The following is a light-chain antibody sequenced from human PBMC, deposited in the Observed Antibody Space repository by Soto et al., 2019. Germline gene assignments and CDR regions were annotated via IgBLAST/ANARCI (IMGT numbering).Light chain of an antibody. CDR3: SSYTTISPHVV. Sequence: QSVLTQPASVSGSPGQSITISCTGTSSDVGGYNYVSWYQQHPGKAPKLMIYDVSNWPSGVSNRFSGSKSGNTASLTISGLQAEDETDYYCSSYTTISPHVVFGGGTKLTVL. V-gene: IGLV2-14*01. J-gene: IGLJ2*01. CDR1: SSDVGGYNY. CDR2: DVS.